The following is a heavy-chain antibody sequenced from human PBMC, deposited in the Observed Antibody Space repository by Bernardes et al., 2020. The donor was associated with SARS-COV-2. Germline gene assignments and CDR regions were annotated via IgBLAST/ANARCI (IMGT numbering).Heavy chain of an antibody. J-gene: IGHJ5*02. D-gene: IGHD3-3*01. V-gene: IGHV1-8*01. CDR1: GYTFTSYD. Sequence: ASVKVSCKASGYTFTSYDINWVRQATGQGLEWMGWMNPNSGNTGYVQKFQGRVTMTRNTSISTAYMELSSLRSEDTAVYYCARRLGTIFGESPNWFDPWGQGTLVTVSS. CDR2: MNPNSGNT. CDR3: ARRLGTIFGESPNWFDP.